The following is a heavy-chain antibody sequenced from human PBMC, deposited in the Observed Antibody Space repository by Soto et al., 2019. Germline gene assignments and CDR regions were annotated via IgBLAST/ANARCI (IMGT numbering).Heavy chain of an antibody. D-gene: IGHD5-18*01. CDR3: ASGYSYGYRSYYYYYMDV. CDR1: GGSFSGYY. Sequence: SETLSLTCAVYGGSFSGYYWSWIRQPPGKGLEWIGEINHSGSTNYNPSLKSRVTISVDTSKNQFSLKLSSVTAADTAVYYCASGYSYGYRSYYYYYMDVWGKGTTVTVSS. V-gene: IGHV4-34*01. CDR2: INHSGST. J-gene: IGHJ6*03.